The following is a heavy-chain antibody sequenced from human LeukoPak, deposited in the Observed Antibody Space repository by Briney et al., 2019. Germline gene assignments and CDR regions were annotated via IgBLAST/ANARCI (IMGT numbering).Heavy chain of an antibody. CDR2: IIPIFGTA. CDR1: GGTFSSYA. CDR3: AREHRGKYYYDSSGQSFDP. J-gene: IGHJ5*02. V-gene: IGHV1-69*05. D-gene: IGHD3-22*01. Sequence: SVKVSCKASGGTFSSYAISWVRQAPGQGLEWMGRIIPIFGTANYAQKFQGRVTITTDESTSTAYMELSSLRSEDTAVYYCAREHRGKYYYDSSGQSFDPWGQGTLVTVSS.